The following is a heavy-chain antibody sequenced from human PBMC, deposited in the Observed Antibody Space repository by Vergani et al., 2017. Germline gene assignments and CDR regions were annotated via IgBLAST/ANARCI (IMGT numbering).Heavy chain of an antibody. CDR1: GGSISSYY. CDR3: ARGGDLRYYYYYMDV. CDR2: IYYSGST. V-gene: IGHV4-59*01. D-gene: IGHD3-16*01. Sequence: QVQLQESGPGLVKPSETLSLTCTVSGGSISSYYWSWIRQPPGKGLEWIGYIYYSGSTNYNPSLKSRVTISVDTSKNQFSLKLSSVTAADTAVYYCARGGDLRYYYYYMDVWGKGTTVTVSS. J-gene: IGHJ6*03.